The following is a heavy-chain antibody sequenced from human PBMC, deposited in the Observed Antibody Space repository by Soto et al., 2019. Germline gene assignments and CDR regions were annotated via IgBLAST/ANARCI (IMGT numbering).Heavy chain of an antibody. V-gene: IGHV4-39*02. Sequence: SETLSLTCTVSGGPISSSNYYWGWIRQPPGKVLEWIVSIFHNGNTYYNPSLKSRVTISLDTSNNHFSLKLSSVTSSDTSVYYSARVPDRWGQGTLVTVSS. CDR1: GGPISSSNYY. CDR2: IFHNGNT. CDR3: ARVPDR. D-gene: IGHD2-2*01. J-gene: IGHJ5*02.